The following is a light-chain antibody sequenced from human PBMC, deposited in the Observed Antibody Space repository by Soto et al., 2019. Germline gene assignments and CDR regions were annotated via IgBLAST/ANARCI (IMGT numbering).Light chain of an antibody. CDR2: DIC. V-gene: IGKV3D-15*01. CDR3: QRYNNRR. J-gene: IGKJ1*01. Sequence: EIVMTQSPATLSVSPAARATPSCRAIQSVDSVLSWYQHRPGQAPRLVSDDICTRAAGIPASFSASGTGTDFTLSISEVQAEEVEFCYWQRYNNRRFGQGTKVDIK. CDR1: QSVDSV.